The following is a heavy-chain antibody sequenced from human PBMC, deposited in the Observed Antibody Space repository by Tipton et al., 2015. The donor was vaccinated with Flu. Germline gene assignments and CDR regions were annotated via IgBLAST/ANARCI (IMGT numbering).Heavy chain of an antibody. V-gene: IGHV4-39*01. Sequence: TLSLTCAVSGGSISSSSYYWGWIRQPPGKGLEWIGSIYYSGSTYYNPSLKSRVTISVDTSKKQFSLNLSSVTAADTAVYYCARLHSFYFYMDVWGKGTTVTVSS. J-gene: IGHJ6*03. CDR2: IYYSGST. D-gene: IGHD4-11*01. CDR3: ARLHSFYFYMDV. CDR1: GGSISSSSYY.